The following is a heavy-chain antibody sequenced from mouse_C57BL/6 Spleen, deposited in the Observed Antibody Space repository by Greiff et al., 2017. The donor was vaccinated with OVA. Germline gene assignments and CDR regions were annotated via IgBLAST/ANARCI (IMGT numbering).Heavy chain of an antibody. D-gene: IGHD1-1*01. CDR3: ARGVYYGSSSGGYFDV. Sequence: QVQLQQSGSELRSPGSSVKLSCKDFDSEVFPIAYMSWVRQKPGHGFEWIGGILPSIGRTIYGEKFEDKATLDADTLSNTAYLELNSLTSEDSAIYYCARGVYYGSSSGGYFDVWGTGTTVTVSS. CDR2: ILPSIGRT. J-gene: IGHJ1*03. CDR1: DSEVFPIAY. V-gene: IGHV15-2*01.